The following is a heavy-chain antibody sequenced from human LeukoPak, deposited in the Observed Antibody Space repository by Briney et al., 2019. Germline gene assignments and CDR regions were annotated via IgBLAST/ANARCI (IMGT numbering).Heavy chain of an antibody. CDR1: GFIFDVYA. V-gene: IGHV3-9*01. J-gene: IGHJ3*02. Sequence: QSGGSLRLFCAASGFIFDVYAMHWVREAPGKGLEGVSGISWNSCSIVYADSVKGRFTISRDNAKNSLYLQMNSLRAEDTALYYCAKDASRAWVRDAFDIWGQGTMVTVSS. CDR3: AKDASRAWVRDAFDI. CDR2: ISWNSCSI. D-gene: IGHD2-2*01.